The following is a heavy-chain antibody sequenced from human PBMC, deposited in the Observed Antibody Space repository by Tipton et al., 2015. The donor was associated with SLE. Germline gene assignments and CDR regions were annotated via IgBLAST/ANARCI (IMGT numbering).Heavy chain of an antibody. J-gene: IGHJ6*02. Sequence: GSLRLSCAASGFTVSKNYVNWVRQAPGKGLEWVSVIYSGGRTDYADSVKGRFTISRHNSMNTVYLEMTRLRAEDTAVYYCASELVIGYYGMDVWGQGTTVTVSS. CDR1: GFTVSKNY. V-gene: IGHV3-53*04. CDR2: IYSGGRT. CDR3: ASELVIGYYGMDV. D-gene: IGHD2-21*01.